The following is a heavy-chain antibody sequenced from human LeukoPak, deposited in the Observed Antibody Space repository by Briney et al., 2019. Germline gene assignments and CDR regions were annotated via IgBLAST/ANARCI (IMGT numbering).Heavy chain of an antibody. D-gene: IGHD3-10*01. CDR3: ARAKNYYGSGSYYNWFDP. CDR2: ISYGGSNK. Sequence: PGGSLRLSCAASGFTFSNYGMHWVRQAPGKGLEWVAVISYGGSNKDYADSVKGRFTISRDNAKNSLYLQMNSLRAEDTAVYYCARAKNYYGSGSYYNWFDPWGQGTLVTVSS. CDR1: GFTFSNYG. J-gene: IGHJ5*02. V-gene: IGHV3-30*03.